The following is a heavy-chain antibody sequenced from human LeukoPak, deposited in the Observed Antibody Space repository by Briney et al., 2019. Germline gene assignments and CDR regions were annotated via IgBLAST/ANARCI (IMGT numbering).Heavy chain of an antibody. CDR3: ARCIAAAGIYYYYGMDV. CDR2: MNPNSGNT. Sequence: ASVKVSCKASGYTFTSYDINWVRQATGQGLEWMGWMNPNSGNTGYAQKFQGRVTMTRNTSISTAYTELSSLRSEDTAVYYCARCIAAAGIYYYYGMDVWGQGTTVTVSS. CDR1: GYTFTSYD. D-gene: IGHD6-13*01. V-gene: IGHV1-8*01. J-gene: IGHJ6*02.